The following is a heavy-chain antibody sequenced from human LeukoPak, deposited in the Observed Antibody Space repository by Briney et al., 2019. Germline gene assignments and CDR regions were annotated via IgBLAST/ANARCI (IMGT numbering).Heavy chain of an antibody. CDR3: ARADSSSSLDY. J-gene: IGHJ4*02. CDR2: IYYSGST. V-gene: IGHV4-59*08. CDR1: GGSISSYY. D-gene: IGHD6-6*01. Sequence: SETLSLTCTVSGGSISSYYWSWIRQPPGKGLEWIGYIYYSGSTNYNPSLKSRVTISVDTSKNQFSLKLSSVTAADTAVYYCARADSSSSLDYWGQGTLVTVSS.